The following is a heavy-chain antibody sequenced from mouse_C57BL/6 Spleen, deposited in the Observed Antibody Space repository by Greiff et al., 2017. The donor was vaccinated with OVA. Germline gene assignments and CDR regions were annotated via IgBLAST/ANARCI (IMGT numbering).Heavy chain of an antibody. CDR2: IDPSDSYT. CDR1: GYTFTSYW. V-gene: IGHV1-50*01. Sequence: QVQLQQPGAELVKPGASVKLSCKASGYTFTSYWMQWVKQRPGQGLEWIGEIDPSDSYTNYNQKLKGKATLTVDTSSSTAYMQLSSLTSEDSAVYYCARRIYYDYPYYFDYWGQGTTLTVSS. CDR3: ARRIYYDYPYYFDY. J-gene: IGHJ2*01. D-gene: IGHD2-4*01.